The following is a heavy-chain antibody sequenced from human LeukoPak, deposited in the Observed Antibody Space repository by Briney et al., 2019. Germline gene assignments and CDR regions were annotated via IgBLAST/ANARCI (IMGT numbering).Heavy chain of an antibody. Sequence: GGSLRLSCAASGFTFSSYEMNWVRQAPGKGLEWVSYISSSGSTTYYADSVKGRFTISRDNAKNSLYLQMNSLRVEDTAVYYCATGGRDYYDSSGYQDAFDIWGQGTMVTVSS. V-gene: IGHV3-48*03. CDR3: ATGGRDYYDSSGYQDAFDI. CDR2: ISSSGSTT. D-gene: IGHD3-22*01. J-gene: IGHJ3*02. CDR1: GFTFSSYE.